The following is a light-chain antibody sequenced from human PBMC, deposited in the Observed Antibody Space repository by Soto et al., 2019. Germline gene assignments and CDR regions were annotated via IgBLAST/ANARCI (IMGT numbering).Light chain of an antibody. CDR1: SSDVGTYNY. V-gene: IGLV2-14*01. Sequence: QSALTQPASVSGSPGQSITISCNGTSSDVGTYNYVSWYQQHPGKAPKLMIYEVSYRPSGVSNRFSGSKSGNTASLTISGLQAEDEANYYCSSYSSSATWVFGGGTKLTVL. CDR2: EVS. J-gene: IGLJ3*02. CDR3: SSYSSSATWV.